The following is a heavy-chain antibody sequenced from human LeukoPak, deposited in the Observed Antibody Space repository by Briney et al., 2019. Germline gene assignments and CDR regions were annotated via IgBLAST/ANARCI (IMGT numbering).Heavy chain of an antibody. J-gene: IGHJ4*02. V-gene: IGHV3-7*03. CDR2: INHDGTET. CDR3: ATTAGRTGGNS. D-gene: IGHD3-16*01. Sequence: GGSLRLPCAASGCIFSTTWMAWVRQAPGKGPEWVAYINHDGTETNYLDSVKGRFTVSRDNVKNSLYLQMNSLRADDTAVYYCATTAGRTGGNSWGQGALVTVSS. CDR1: GCIFSTTW.